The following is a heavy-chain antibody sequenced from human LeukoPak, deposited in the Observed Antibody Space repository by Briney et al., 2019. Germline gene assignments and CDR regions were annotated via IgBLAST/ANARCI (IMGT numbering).Heavy chain of an antibody. D-gene: IGHD3-22*01. CDR2: IKHSGST. CDR3: ARGPYYYDSSGYYYRRRVYFDY. J-gene: IGHJ4*02. V-gene: IGHV4-39*07. CDR1: DDSISSGGYY. Sequence: SETLSLTCTVSDDSISSGGYYWSWIRQPPGKGLEWIGEIKHSGSTNYNPSLKSRVTISVDTAKNQFSLKLSSVTAADTAVYYCARGPYYYDSSGYYYRRRVYFDYWGQGTLVTVSS.